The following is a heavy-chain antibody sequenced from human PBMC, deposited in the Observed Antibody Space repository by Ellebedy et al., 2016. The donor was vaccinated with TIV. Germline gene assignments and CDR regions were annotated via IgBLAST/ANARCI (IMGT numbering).Heavy chain of an antibody. D-gene: IGHD2-2*01. CDR1: GFTFSSYA. CDR2: LSYDGSNE. J-gene: IGHJ5*01. CDR3: ARDNAPYSTSRFHWFDS. Sequence: PGGSLRLSCAASGFTFSSYAFHWVRQAPGKGLEWVAVLSYDGSNEYYGDFVKGRFTISRDNSKSTLYLQMNSLRAEDTAVYYCARDNAPYSTSRFHWFDSWGQGTLVTVSS. V-gene: IGHV3-30-3*01.